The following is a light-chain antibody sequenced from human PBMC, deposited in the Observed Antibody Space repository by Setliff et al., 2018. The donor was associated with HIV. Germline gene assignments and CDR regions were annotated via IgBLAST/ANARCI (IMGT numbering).Light chain of an antibody. CDR3: SSYRSGNTLV. J-gene: IGLJ1*01. Sequence: LTQPASVPGSPGQSITISCTGTSSDVGGYKYVSWYQQHPGKAPKLMIYEVSNRPSGISNRFSGSKSGNKASLTISGLQAEDEVDYYCSSYRSGNTLVFGTGTKATV. V-gene: IGLV2-14*01. CDR1: SSDVGGYKY. CDR2: EVS.